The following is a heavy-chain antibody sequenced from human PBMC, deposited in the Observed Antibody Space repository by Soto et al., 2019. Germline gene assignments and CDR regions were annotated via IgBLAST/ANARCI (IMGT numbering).Heavy chain of an antibody. CDR3: ARRWREFNYYYGMDV. Sequence: QVQLVQSGAEVKKPGSSVKVSCKASGGTFSSYTISWVRQAPGQGLEWMGRIIHILAIANYTQKYQGRVTNTADKSTSTAYMELSSLRTEDTAGYYCARRWREFNYYYGMDVWGQGTTVSVYS. J-gene: IGHJ6*02. V-gene: IGHV1-69*02. CDR1: GGTFSSYT. CDR2: IIHILAIA.